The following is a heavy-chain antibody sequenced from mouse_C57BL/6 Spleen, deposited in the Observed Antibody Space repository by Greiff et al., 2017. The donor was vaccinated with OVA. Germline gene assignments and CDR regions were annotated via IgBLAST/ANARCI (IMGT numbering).Heavy chain of an antibody. J-gene: IGHJ4*01. CDR1: GYTFTDYE. V-gene: IGHV1-15*01. D-gene: IGHD2-9*01. CDR2: IDPETGGT. Sequence: QVQLQQSGAELVRPGASVTLSCKASGYTFTDYEMHWVKQTPVHGLEWIGAIDPETGGTAYNQKFKGKAILTADTSSSTAYMELRSLTSEDSAVYYCTRRGPYKGSLDYWGQGTSVTVSS. CDR3: TRRGPYKGSLDY.